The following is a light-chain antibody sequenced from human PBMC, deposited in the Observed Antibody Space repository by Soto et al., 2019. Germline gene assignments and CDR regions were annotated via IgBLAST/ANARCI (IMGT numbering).Light chain of an antibody. CDR3: QQYYSTPT. J-gene: IGKJ1*01. CDR2: WAS. Sequence: DIVMTQSPDSLAVSLGETATINCKSSQSVLFSSNNKNYLVWYQQKPGQPPKLLISWASTRESGVPDRFSGSGSGTDFTLTISSLQAEDVAVYYCQQYYSTPTFGQGTKVEIK. V-gene: IGKV4-1*01. CDR1: QSVLFSSNNKNY.